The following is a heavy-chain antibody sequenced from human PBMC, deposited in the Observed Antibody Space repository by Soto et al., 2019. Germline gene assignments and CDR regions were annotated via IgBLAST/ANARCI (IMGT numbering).Heavy chain of an antibody. J-gene: IGHJ4*02. Sequence: QVQLVQSGAEVKKPGASVKVSCKASGYTFTGYYMHWVRQAPGQGLEWMGWINPNSGGTNYAQKFQGWVTMTRDTSISTAYMELSRLRSDDTAVYYCARAPPSPITIFGEGYNQRGMELDYWGQGTLVTVSS. CDR3: ARAPPSPITIFGEGYNQRGMELDY. V-gene: IGHV1-2*04. CDR2: INPNSGGT. CDR1: GYTFTGYY. D-gene: IGHD3-3*01.